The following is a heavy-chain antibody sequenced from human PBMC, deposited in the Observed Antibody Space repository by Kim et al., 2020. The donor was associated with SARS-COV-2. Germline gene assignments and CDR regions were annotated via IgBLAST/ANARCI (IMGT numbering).Heavy chain of an antibody. CDR3: ARHGRALYSSSGDPFDY. Sequence: NTSPKSRVTISVDTFKNQFSLKLSSVTAADTAVYYCARHGRALYSSSGDPFDYWGQGTLVTVSS. J-gene: IGHJ4*02. D-gene: IGHD6-6*01. V-gene: IGHV4-39*01.